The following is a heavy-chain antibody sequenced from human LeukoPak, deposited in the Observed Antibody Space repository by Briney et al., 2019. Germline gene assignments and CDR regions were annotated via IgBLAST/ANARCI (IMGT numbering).Heavy chain of an antibody. CDR1: GFIVSSNY. D-gene: IGHD3-3*01. Sequence: GGSLRLSCAASGFIVSSNYMSWVSQAPGKGLEWVSILYSGGNTYYADSVKGRFIISRDNSNNTLYLQMNSLRTEDTAVYYCARVGITLFGVVILWGQGTLVTVSS. V-gene: IGHV3-53*01. CDR2: LYSGGNT. CDR3: ARVGITLFGVVIL. J-gene: IGHJ4*02.